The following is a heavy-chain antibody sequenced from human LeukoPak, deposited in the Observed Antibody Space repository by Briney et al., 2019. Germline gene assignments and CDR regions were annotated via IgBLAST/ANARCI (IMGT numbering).Heavy chain of an antibody. CDR3: ARDISSSWYDC. Sequence: PGGSLRLSCAASGFTFSAYSMNWVRQAPGRGLEWVSSISSSSRSIYNADSVKGRFTISRDNAKRSLYLQMYSRRAEDTAVYYCARDISSSWYDCWGLGTVVTVSS. D-gene: IGHD6-13*01. CDR2: ISSSSRSI. V-gene: IGHV3-21*01. CDR1: GFTFSAYS. J-gene: IGHJ4*02.